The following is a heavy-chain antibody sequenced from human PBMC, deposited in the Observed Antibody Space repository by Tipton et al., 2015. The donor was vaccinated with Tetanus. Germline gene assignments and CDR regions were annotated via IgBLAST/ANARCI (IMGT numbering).Heavy chain of an antibody. CDR2: IYYSGST. CDR1: GDSIRSEDYY. V-gene: IGHV4-30-4*01. Sequence: TLSLTCSVSGDSIRSEDYYWGWIRQSPGKGLEWLGYIYYSGSTYNNPSLKSRVSISLDASKNQFSQSLNSGTAADSATYYCARLTCSSPSCYYYYYYYVDVWGTGTAVAVSS. J-gene: IGHJ6*03. D-gene: IGHD2-2*01. CDR3: ARLTCSSPSCYYYYYYYVDV.